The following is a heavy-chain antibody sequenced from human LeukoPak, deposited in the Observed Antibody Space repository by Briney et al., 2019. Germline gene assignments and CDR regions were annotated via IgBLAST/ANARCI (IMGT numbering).Heavy chain of an antibody. D-gene: IGHD5-18*01. V-gene: IGHV4-39*02. CDR1: GGSISSSSYY. CDR3: ARERVGYSYGTPSYYYGMDV. CDR2: IHYSGST. Sequence: PSETLSLTCTVSGGSISSSSYYWGWIRQPPGKGLEWIGSIHYSGSTYYNPSLKSRVTISVDTSKNQFSLKLSSVTAADTAVYYCARERVGYSYGTPSYYYGMDVWGQGTTVTVSS. J-gene: IGHJ6*02.